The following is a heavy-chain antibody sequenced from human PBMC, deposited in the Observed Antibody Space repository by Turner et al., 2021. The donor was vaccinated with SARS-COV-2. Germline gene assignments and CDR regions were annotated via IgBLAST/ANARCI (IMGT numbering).Heavy chain of an antibody. V-gene: IGHV3-21*01. CDR2: ISSSSSYR. CDR1: GFTFSSYS. D-gene: IGHD6-13*01. CDR3: ARLGGSSWYFDY. Sequence: EVQLVESGGGLVKPGGSLRLSCAASGFTFSSYSMNWVRQAPGKGLEWVSSISSSSSYRYYADSVKGRFTISRDNAKNSLYLQMNSLRAEDTAVYYCARLGGSSWYFDYWGQGTLVTVSS. J-gene: IGHJ4*02.